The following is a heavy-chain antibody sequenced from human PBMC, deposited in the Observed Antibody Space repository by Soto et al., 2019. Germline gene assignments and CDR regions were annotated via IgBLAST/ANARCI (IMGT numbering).Heavy chain of an antibody. J-gene: IGHJ4*02. Sequence: ASVKVSCKASGYTFISYYMHWVRQAPGQGLEWMGIINPSGGSTSYAQKFQGRVTMTRDTSTSTVYMELSSLRSEDTAVYYCARERGYSSSSAQGTLYFDYWGQGTLVTVSS. D-gene: IGHD6-6*01. V-gene: IGHV1-46*01. CDR3: ARERGYSSSSAQGTLYFDY. CDR2: INPSGGST. CDR1: GYTFISYY.